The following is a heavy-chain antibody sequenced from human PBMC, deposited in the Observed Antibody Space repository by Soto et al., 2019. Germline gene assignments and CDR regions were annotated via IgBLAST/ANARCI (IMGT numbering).Heavy chain of an antibody. CDR1: GGSFSGYY. CDR3: ARDGGGSKFFDY. J-gene: IGHJ4*02. Sequence: SETMSLTCAVEGGSFSGYYWSWIRQPPGKGLEWIGEINHSGSTNYNPSLKSRVTISVDTSKNQFSLKLSSVTAADTAVYYCARDGGGSKFFDYWGQGTLVTVSS. CDR2: INHSGST. D-gene: IGHD3-16*01. V-gene: IGHV4-34*01.